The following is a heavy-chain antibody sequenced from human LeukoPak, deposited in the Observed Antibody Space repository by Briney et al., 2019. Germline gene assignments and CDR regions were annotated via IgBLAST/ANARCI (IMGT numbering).Heavy chain of an antibody. D-gene: IGHD3/OR15-3a*01. V-gene: IGHV3-23*01. CDR2: IDDGGETT. Sequence: GGSRRLSCAASGFTFSSSAMSWVRLAPGKGRGWVSAIDDGGETTYYADSVKGRFTISRDNSKNTLYLQLTSLRVEDTAVYYCAKVATWTYFDSWGQGTLVTVSS. J-gene: IGHJ4*02. CDR1: GFTFSSSA. CDR3: AKVATWTYFDS.